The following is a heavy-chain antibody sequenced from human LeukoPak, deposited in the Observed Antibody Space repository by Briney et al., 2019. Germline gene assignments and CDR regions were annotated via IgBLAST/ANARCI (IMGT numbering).Heavy chain of an antibody. CDR1: GFTFSSYA. V-gene: IGHV3-23*01. CDR2: ITSGGST. J-gene: IGHJ4*02. Sequence: GGSLRLSCAASGFTFSSYAMSWVRQAPGKGVEWVSSITSGGSTYHADSVKGRFTISRDDSKNTLYLQMNSLRAEDTAVYYCARGYRQSDYWGQGTLVTVSS. CDR3: ARGYRQSDY. D-gene: IGHD1-14*01.